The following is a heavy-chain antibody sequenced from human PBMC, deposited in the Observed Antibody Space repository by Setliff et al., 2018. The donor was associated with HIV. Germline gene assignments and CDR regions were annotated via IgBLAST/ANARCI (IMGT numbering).Heavy chain of an antibody. CDR3: ARYSPRGYTLTGPY. D-gene: IGHD6-25*01. Sequence: SETLSLTCSVSGYTITSNYYWGWIRHLPGKGLEWIGSVHHSGTTYYSPSLKSRVTISLDTSKNQFSLKLTSVTAADTAVYYCARYSPRGYTLTGPYWGQGTLVTVSS. CDR1: GYTITSNYY. CDR2: VHHSGTT. V-gene: IGHV4-38-2*02. J-gene: IGHJ4*02.